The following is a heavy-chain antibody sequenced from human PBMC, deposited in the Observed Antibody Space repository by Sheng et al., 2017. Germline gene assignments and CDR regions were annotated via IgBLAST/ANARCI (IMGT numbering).Heavy chain of an antibody. CDR1: GGTFSSYA. CDR3: ARDQGDTAMVPGYYYYYMDV. Sequence: QVQLVQSGAEVKKPGSSVKVSCKASGGTFSSYAISWVRQAPGQGLEWMGGIIPIFGTANYAQKFQGRVTITTDESTSTAYMELSSLRSEDTAVYYCARDQGDTAMVPGYYYYYMDVWGKGTTVTVSS. D-gene: IGHD5-18*01. J-gene: IGHJ6*03. CDR2: IIPIFGTA. V-gene: IGHV1-69*05.